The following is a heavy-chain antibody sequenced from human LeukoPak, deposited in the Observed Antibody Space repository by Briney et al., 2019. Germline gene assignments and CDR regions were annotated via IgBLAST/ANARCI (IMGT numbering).Heavy chain of an antibody. CDR3: AAGTAADF. J-gene: IGHJ4*02. CDR1: GIPFSDYY. CDR2: IGASSSYT. D-gene: IGHD6-13*01. Sequence: GGSLRLSCVVSGIPFSDYYMNWIRLAPGKGLEWISYIGASSSYTDYADSVKGRFTISRDNAKNTLYLQMNSLGVEDTAVYYCAAGTAADFWGQGTLVSVSS. V-gene: IGHV3-11*03.